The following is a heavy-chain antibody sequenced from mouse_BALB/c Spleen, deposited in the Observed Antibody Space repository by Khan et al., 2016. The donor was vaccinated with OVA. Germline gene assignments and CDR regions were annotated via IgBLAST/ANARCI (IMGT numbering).Heavy chain of an antibody. CDR1: GYTFTTYV. J-gene: IGHJ4*01. Sequence: EVQLQQSGPELVKPGASVKMSCKASGYTFTTYVIHWVKQKPGQGLEWFGYINPYNDDTKYNEKFKGKATLTSDKSSTTAYMEFSSLTSEDSAVSYAARGMGLVRAAMDYGGQGTSVTVSS. CDR2: INPYNDDT. CDR3: ARGMGLVRAAMDY. D-gene: IGHD1-1*01. V-gene: IGHV1S136*01.